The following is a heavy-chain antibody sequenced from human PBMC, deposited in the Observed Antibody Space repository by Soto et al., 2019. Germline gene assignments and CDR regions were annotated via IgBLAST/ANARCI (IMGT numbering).Heavy chain of an antibody. V-gene: IGHV4-39*01. Sequence: SETLSLTCTVSGGSISSSSYYWGWIRQPPGKGLEWIGSIYYSRSTYYNPSLKSRVTISVDTSKNQFSLKLSSVTAADTAVYYCARPVVAAPHWFDPWGQGTLVTVSS. D-gene: IGHD2-15*01. CDR2: IYYSRST. J-gene: IGHJ5*02. CDR1: GGSISSSSYY. CDR3: ARPVVAAPHWFDP.